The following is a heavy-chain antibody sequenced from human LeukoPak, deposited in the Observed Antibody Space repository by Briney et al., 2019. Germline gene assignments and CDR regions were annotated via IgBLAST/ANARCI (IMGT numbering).Heavy chain of an antibody. CDR2: IRSKTYRGTT. CDR1: GFTFGDYE. Sequence: GGSLRVSCTASGFTFGDYEMSWVRQAPGKGLEWVGFIRSKTYRGTTEYAASVKGRFTISRDDSKSIAYLQMNSLKTEDTAVYYCTRVFRRDGYNSFDYWGQGTLVTVSS. CDR3: TRVFRRDGYNSFDY. V-gene: IGHV3-49*04. J-gene: IGHJ4*02. D-gene: IGHD5-24*01.